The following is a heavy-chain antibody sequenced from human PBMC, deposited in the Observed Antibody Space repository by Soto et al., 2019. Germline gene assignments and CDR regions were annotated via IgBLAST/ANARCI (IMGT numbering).Heavy chain of an antibody. D-gene: IGHD3-16*02. CDR3: ARYTFGGVIADYYFDY. J-gene: IGHJ4*02. CDR1: GGTFSSYA. V-gene: IGHV1-69*06. CDR2: IIPIFGTA. Sequence: QVQLVQSGAEVKKPGSSVKVSCKASGGTFSSYAISWVRQAPGQGLEWMGGIIPIFGTANYAQKFQGRVTNTADKSTSTAYMDLSSLRSEDTAVDYCARYTFGGVIADYYFDYWGQGTLVTVAS.